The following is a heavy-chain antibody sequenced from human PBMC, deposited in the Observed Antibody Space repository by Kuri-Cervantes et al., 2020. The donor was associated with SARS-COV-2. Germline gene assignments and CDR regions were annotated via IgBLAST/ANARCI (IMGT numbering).Heavy chain of an antibody. V-gene: IGHV3-23*01. J-gene: IGHJ4*02. CDR1: GFTFSSYA. D-gene: IGHD6-13*01. Sequence: GESLKISCAASGFTFSSYAMSWVRQAPGKGLEWVSAISGSGGSTYYADSVKGRFTISRDNSKNTLYLQMNSLRAEDTAVYYCAKSSSWYFDYWGREPWSPSPQ. CDR2: ISGSGGST. CDR3: AKSSSWYFDY.